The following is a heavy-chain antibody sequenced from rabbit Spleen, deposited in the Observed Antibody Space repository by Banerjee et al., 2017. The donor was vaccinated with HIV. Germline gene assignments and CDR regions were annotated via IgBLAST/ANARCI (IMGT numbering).Heavy chain of an antibody. CDR3: ARNYVNAFDP. V-gene: IGHV1S40*01. CDR2: IDTNDGDT. J-gene: IGHJ2*01. Sequence: QSLEESGGGLVQPEGSLALTCKASGFSFSSSDYICWVRQAPGKGLEWIACIDTNDGDTDYANWSKGRFTISKTSSTTVTLQMTSLTAADTATYFCARNYVNAFDPWGPGTLVTVS. D-gene: IGHD1-1*01. CDR1: GFSFSSSDY.